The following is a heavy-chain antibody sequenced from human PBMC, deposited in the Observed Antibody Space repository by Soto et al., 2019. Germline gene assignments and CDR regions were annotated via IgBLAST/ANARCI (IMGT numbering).Heavy chain of an antibody. J-gene: IGHJ4*02. CDR2: IYYSGST. D-gene: IGHD3-22*01. Sequence: QVQLQESGPGLVKPSETLSLTCIVSGGSVSNSSFHWSWIRQPPGKELEWIGNIYYSGSTNYNPSLKSRVAISVHTSKNQFCLKLSSVTAADTAVYYCARVRLAYYDGTGYYSEPREYYFDYWGQGTLVTASS. CDR1: GGSVSNSSFH. CDR3: ARVRLAYYDGTGYYSEPREYYFDY. V-gene: IGHV4-61*01.